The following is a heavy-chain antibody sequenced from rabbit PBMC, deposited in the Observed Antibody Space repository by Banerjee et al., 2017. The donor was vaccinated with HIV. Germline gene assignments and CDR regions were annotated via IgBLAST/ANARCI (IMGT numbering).Heavy chain of an antibody. Sequence: QSLEESGGDLVKPGASLTLTCTASGFSFSRYHIYWVRQAPGKGLEWIASIYNGDGSTYYASWVNGRFTISKTSSTTVTLQMTSLTAADTATYFCARGGGVYGYGNLWGPGTLVTVS. CDR2: IYNGDGST. V-gene: IGHV1S40*01. J-gene: IGHJ4*01. CDR3: ARGGGVYGYGNL. D-gene: IGHD6-1*01. CDR1: GFSFSRYH.